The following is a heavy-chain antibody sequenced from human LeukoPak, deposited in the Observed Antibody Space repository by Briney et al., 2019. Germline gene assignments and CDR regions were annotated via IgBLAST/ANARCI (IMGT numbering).Heavy chain of an antibody. Sequence: GGSLRLSCAASGLTFSNAWMSWVRQAPGKGLEWVGRIRSKTDGGTTDYAAPVKGRFTISRDDSKNTLYLQMNSLKTGDTAVYYCTTARNMVRGVIPLDYWGQGTLVTVSS. CDR2: IRSKTDGGTT. D-gene: IGHD3-10*01. CDR3: TTARNMVRGVIPLDY. CDR1: GLTFSNAW. J-gene: IGHJ4*01. V-gene: IGHV3-15*01.